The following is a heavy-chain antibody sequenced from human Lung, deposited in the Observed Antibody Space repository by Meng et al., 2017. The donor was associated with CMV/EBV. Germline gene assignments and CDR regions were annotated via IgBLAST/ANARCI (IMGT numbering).Heavy chain of an antibody. CDR2: IGGSGRPT. J-gene: IGHJ4*02. CDR1: GFTFSSFA. V-gene: IGHV3-23*01. CDR3: AKVVDWFYFDS. D-gene: IGHD2-15*01. Sequence: SCAASGFTFSSFAMTWVRPAPGQGLAWVSSIGGSGRPTKYADSVKGRFTISRDNSKNTLHLQVSSLRAEDTAVYYCAKVVDWFYFDSWGQGTLVTVSS.